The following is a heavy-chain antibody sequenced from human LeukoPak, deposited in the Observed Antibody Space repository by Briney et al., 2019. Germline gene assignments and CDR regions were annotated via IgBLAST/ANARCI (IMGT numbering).Heavy chain of an antibody. J-gene: IGHJ3*02. D-gene: IGHD2-8*01. CDR3: ARYLTATDAFDI. CDR1: GGSISSYY. Sequence: SETLSLTCTVSGGSISSYYWSWIRQPPGKGLEWIGYIYYSGSTNYNPSLKSRVTISVDTSKNQFSLELSSVTAADTAVYYCARYLTATDAFDIWGQGTMVTVSS. CDR2: IYYSGST. V-gene: IGHV4-59*08.